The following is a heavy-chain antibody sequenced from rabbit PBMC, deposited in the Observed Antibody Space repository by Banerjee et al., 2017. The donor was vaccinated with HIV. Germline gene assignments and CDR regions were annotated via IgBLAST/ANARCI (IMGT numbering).Heavy chain of an antibody. Sequence: QERLVESGGGLVQPEGSLTLTCTASGFSFSNKAVMCWVRQAPGKGLEWIACINAVTGRAVYASWAKGRSTFAKPSSTTVTLQMAGLTAADTATYFCARDEIGRIYGKLWGPGTLVTVS. V-gene: IGHV1S45*01. CDR1: GFSFSNKAV. D-gene: IGHD8-1*01. CDR2: INAVTGRA. CDR3: ARDEIGRIYGKL. J-gene: IGHJ4*01.